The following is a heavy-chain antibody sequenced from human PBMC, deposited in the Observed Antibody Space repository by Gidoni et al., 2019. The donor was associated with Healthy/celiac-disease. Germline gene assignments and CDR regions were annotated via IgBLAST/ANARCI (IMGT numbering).Heavy chain of an antibody. V-gene: IGHV3-13*01. J-gene: IGHJ4*02. D-gene: IGHD6-19*01. CDR3: ARELAVAGLGFD. CDR2: IGTAGDT. Sequence: EVLLVESGGGLVQPGGSLRPPCAASGFTFSSYDMHWVRQATGKGLEWVSAIGTAGDTYYPGSVKGRFTISRENAKNSLYLQMNSLRAGDTAVYYCARELAVAGLGFDWGQGTLVTVSS. CDR1: GFTFSSYD.